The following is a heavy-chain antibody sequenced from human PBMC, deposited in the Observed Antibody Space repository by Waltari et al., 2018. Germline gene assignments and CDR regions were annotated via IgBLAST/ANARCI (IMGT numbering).Heavy chain of an antibody. Sequence: MQLQEPGPGLVKPSGTLSHTCTVSGDSMSSRDWWSWVRPTPEKGLEWIGQIQRSGRTHYNPSFENRVTISIDTSKNQFSLKVTSTTAADTAVYYCARDRGRGIYLDSWGRGTLVTVSP. CDR3: ARDRGRGIYLDS. V-gene: IGHV4-4*02. J-gene: IGHJ4*02. CDR1: GDSMSSRDW. CDR2: IQRSGRT. D-gene: IGHD2-15*01.